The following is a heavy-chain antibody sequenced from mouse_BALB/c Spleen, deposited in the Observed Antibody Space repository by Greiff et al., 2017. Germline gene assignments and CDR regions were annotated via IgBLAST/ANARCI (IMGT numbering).Heavy chain of an antibody. CDR2: IYPGSGST. D-gene: IGHD1-2*01. Sequence: VQLQQPGAELVKPGTSVKLSCKASGYNFTSYWINWVKLRPGQGLEWIGDIYPGSGSTNYNEKFKSKATLTVDTSSSTAYMQLSSPTSEDSAVYYCAREESHYYGYWFAYWGQGTLVTVSA. CDR3: AREESHYYGYWFAY. V-gene: IGHV1-55*01. CDR1: GYNFTSYW. J-gene: IGHJ3*01.